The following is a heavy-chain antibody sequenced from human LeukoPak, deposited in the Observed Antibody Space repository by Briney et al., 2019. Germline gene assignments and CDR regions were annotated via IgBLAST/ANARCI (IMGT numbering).Heavy chain of an antibody. D-gene: IGHD5-24*01. V-gene: IGHV4-34*12. CDR3: ASGAWATRLHS. CDR2: VFDGKTT. J-gene: IGHJ4*02. CDR1: GESLNYYY. Sequence: SETLSLTCAVYGESLNYYYWSWIRQSPEKGLEWIGEVFDGKTTNYNPSLKSRVTISAVTSSNQFSLDLKSVTAADTAVYYCASGAWATRLHSWAQGTLVIVSS.